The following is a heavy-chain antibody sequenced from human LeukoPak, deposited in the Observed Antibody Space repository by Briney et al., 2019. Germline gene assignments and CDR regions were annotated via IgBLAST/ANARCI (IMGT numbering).Heavy chain of an antibody. D-gene: IGHD2-2*01. Sequence: SETLSLTCAFSGYSISSGYYWGWIRQPPGKGLEWIGSIYHSGSTYYNPSLKSRVTISVDTSKNQFSLKLSSVTAADTAVYYCARHRSGVVVPAADDAFDIWGQGTMVTVSS. CDR1: GYSISSGYY. V-gene: IGHV4-38-2*01. CDR2: IYHSGST. J-gene: IGHJ3*02. CDR3: ARHRSGVVVPAADDAFDI.